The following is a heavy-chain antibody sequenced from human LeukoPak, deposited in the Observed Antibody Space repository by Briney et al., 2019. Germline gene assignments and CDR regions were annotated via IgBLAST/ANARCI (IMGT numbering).Heavy chain of an antibody. CDR1: GYTFTSYG. CDR3: ARDGGKVLVPAAVDY. J-gene: IGHJ4*02. D-gene: IGHD2-2*01. Sequence: ASVMVSCKASGYTFTSYGISWVRQAPGQGLEWMGWISAYNGNTNYAQKLQGRVTMTTDTSTSTAYMELRSLRSDDTAVYYCARDGGKVLVPAAVDYWGQGTLVTVSS. CDR2: ISAYNGNT. V-gene: IGHV1-18*01.